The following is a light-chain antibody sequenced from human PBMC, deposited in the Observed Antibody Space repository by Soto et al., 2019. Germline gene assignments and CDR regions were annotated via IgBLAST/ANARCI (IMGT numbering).Light chain of an antibody. CDR3: AAWDDSLNSVL. CDR2: SNN. CDR1: SSNIGTNY. V-gene: IGLV1-47*01. J-gene: IGLJ2*01. Sequence: QSALTQPPSASGTPGQRVTISCSGSSSNIGTNYVYWYQQLPGTAPKLLIYSNNQRPSGVPDRFSGSKSGTSASLAISGLRSEDEADYYCAAWDDSLNSVLFGGGTKLTVL.